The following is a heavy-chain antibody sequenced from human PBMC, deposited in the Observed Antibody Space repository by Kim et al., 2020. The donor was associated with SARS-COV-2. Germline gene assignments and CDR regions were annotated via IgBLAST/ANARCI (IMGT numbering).Heavy chain of an antibody. Sequence: GESLKISCKGSGYSFTSYWIGWVRQMPGKGLEWMGIIYPGDSDTRYSPSFQGQVTISADKSISTAYLQWSSLKASDTAMYYCARQMKQWLVHDAFDIWGQGTMVTVSS. J-gene: IGHJ3*02. CDR1: GYSFTSYW. D-gene: IGHD6-19*01. CDR2: IYPGDSDT. CDR3: ARQMKQWLVHDAFDI. V-gene: IGHV5-51*01.